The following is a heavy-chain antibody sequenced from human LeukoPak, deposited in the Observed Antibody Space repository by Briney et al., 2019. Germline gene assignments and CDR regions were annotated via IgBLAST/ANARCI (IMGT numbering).Heavy chain of an antibody. CDR2: LYTSGST. D-gene: IGHD2-2*01. CDR3: ARESGKPAAYYYYGMDV. CDR1: GLSISIYY. V-gene: IGHV4-4*07. J-gene: IGHJ6*02. Sequence: PWDTLSLVCTVSGLSISIYYWSCVWQPAGDGLEWLVCLYTSGSTNYNPSLKSRDTMSVDTSKNQFSLKLSSVTAADTAVYYCARESGKPAAYYYYGMDVWGQGTTVTVSS.